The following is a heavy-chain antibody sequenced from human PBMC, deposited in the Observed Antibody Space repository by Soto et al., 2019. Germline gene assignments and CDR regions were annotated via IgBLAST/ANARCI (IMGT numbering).Heavy chain of an antibody. D-gene: IGHD6-6*01. Sequence: QVQLVESGGGVVQPGRSLRLSCAASGFTFSSYGMHWVRQAPGKGLEWVAVIWYDGSNKYYADSVKGRFTISRDNSKNTLYLQMNSLRAEDTAVYYCARDAEVYSSSYFDYWGQGTLVTVPS. CDR3: ARDAEVYSSSYFDY. CDR1: GFTFSSYG. V-gene: IGHV3-33*01. J-gene: IGHJ4*02. CDR2: IWYDGSNK.